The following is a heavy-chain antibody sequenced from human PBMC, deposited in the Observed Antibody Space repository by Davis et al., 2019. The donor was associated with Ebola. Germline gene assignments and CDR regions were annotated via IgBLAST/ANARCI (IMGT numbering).Heavy chain of an antibody. CDR3: TRGGPGGSVAVAFNV. Sequence: PGGSLRLSCAASGFSFSSYNMNWVRQAPGKGLEWISYISSSSSTIFYADSVKGRFTTSRDNFKNSLYLQMNSLRAEDTAVYYCTRGGPGGSVAVAFNVWGQGTMVTVSS. J-gene: IGHJ3*01. V-gene: IGHV3-48*04. CDR2: ISSSSSTI. CDR1: GFSFSSYN. D-gene: IGHD6-19*01.